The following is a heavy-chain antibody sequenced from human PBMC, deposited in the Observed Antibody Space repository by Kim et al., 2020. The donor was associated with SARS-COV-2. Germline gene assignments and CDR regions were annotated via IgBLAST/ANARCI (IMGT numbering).Heavy chain of an antibody. J-gene: IGHJ4*02. CDR2: ISSSGSTI. D-gene: IGHD3-16*02. Sequence: GWSLRLSCAASGFTFSSYEMNWVRQAPGKGLEWVSYISSSGSTIYYADSVKGRFIISRDNAKNSLYLQMNSLRAEDTAVYYCARRRGAYDYVWGSYRLLSGHFDYWGQGTLVTVSS. V-gene: IGHV3-48*03. CDR3: ARRRGAYDYVWGSYRLLSGHFDY. CDR1: GFTFSSYE.